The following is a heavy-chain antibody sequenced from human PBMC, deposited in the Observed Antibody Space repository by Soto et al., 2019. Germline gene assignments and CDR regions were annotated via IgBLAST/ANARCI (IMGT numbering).Heavy chain of an antibody. J-gene: IGHJ5*02. CDR1: GYTCTSYG. CDR3: ARDNLIGIVVPAARGGWFDP. V-gene: IGHV1-18*04. D-gene: IGHD2-2*01. CDR2: ISAYNGNT. Sequence: ASVKVSCKASGYTCTSYGISWVRQAPGQGLEWMGWISAYNGNTNYAQKLQGRVTMTTDTSTSTAYMELRSLRSDDTAVYYCARDNLIGIVVPAARGGWFDPWGQGTLVTVSS.